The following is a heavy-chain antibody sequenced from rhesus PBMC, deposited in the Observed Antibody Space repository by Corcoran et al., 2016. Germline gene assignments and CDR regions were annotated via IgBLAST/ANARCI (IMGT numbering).Heavy chain of an antibody. J-gene: IGHJ4*01. D-gene: IGHD6-25*01. CDR2: FYGSGSST. Sequence: QLQLQESGPGLVKPSETLSVTCAVSGGSISRSYWSWIRQAPGNGLGWIGYFYGSGSSTHYNPSLKCRVTRSVDTSKNQLSLKLSSVTAADTAVYYCARTKTGYSGSFHFDYWGQGVLVTVSS. V-gene: IGHV4-169*01. CDR1: GGSISRSY. CDR3: ARTKTGYSGSFHFDY.